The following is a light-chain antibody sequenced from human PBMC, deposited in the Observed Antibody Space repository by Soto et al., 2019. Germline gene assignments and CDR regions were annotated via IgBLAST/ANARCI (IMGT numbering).Light chain of an antibody. CDR2: DAS. CDR3: QQRSNWPPS. V-gene: IGKV3-11*01. CDR1: QSVSSY. Sequence: ETVLTQSPGTLSLSPGERATLSCRASQSVSSYLAWYQQKPGQAPRLLIYDASNRATGIPARFSGSGSGTDFTLTISSLEPEDFAVYYCQQRSNWPPSFGQGTRLEIK. J-gene: IGKJ5*01.